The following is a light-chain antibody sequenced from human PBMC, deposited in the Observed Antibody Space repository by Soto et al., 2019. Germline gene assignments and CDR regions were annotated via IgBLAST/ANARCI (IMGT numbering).Light chain of an antibody. V-gene: IGLV2-14*01. CDR2: EVS. J-gene: IGLJ1*01. Sequence: QSALTQPASVSGYPGQAITISCTGTSSDVGGYIYVSWYQQHPGKAPKLMIYEVSNRPSGVSNRFSGSKSGNTASLTISGLQAEDEADYYCSSYTSSSSRVLGTGTKLTVL. CDR3: SSYTSSSSRV. CDR1: SSDVGGYIY.